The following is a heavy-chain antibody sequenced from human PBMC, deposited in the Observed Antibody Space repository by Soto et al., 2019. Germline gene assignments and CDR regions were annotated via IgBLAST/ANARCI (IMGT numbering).Heavy chain of an antibody. V-gene: IGHV3-48*02. Sequence: GGSLRLSCAASGFTFSSYSVNWVRQAPGKGLEWVSYISSGSKTIYYADSVKGRFTVSRDNAKNSQYLQMNSLRDEDTAIYYCAREDILGARSFDYWGQGTLVTV. J-gene: IGHJ4*02. D-gene: IGHD1-26*01. CDR1: GFTFSSYS. CDR2: ISSGSKTI. CDR3: AREDILGARSFDY.